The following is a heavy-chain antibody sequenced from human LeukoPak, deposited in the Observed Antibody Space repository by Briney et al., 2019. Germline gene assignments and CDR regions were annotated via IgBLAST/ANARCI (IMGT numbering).Heavy chain of an antibody. V-gene: IGHV4-4*07. CDR1: GGSISSHY. Sequence: SETLSLTWTVSGGSISSHYWSWIRQPAGNELEWIGRIYSSGSSNYNPSLKSRVTMSVDTSKNQLSLKLSSVTAADTAVYFCARVPLDYVSGSGLYGMDVWGQGNTVTVSS. D-gene: IGHD3-10*01. CDR3: ARVPLDYVSGSGLYGMDV. CDR2: IYSSGSS. J-gene: IGHJ6*02.